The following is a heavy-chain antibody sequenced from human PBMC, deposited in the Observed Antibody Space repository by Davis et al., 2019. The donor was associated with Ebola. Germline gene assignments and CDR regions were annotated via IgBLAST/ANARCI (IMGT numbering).Heavy chain of an antibody. D-gene: IGHD5-12*01. Sequence: GESLKISCAASGFTFSRYAMSWVRQAPGKGLEWASAISGSGGSTYYADSVKGRFTISRDNSKNTLYLQMNSLRAEDTAVYYCAKGEGYSGYDYLDYLFDYWGQGTLVTVSS. J-gene: IGHJ4*02. CDR2: ISGSGGST. CDR3: AKGEGYSGYDYLDYLFDY. V-gene: IGHV3-23*01. CDR1: GFTFSRYA.